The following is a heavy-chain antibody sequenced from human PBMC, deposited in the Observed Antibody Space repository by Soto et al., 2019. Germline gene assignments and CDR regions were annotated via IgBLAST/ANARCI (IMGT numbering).Heavy chain of an antibody. CDR3: ARRTGRYSYGYYYGMDV. CDR1: GGSISSGGYY. V-gene: IGHV4-31*03. D-gene: IGHD5-18*01. CDR2: IYYSGST. J-gene: IGHJ6*02. Sequence: SETLSLTCTVSGGSISSGGYYWSWIRQHPGKGLEWIGYIYYSGSTYYNPSLKSRVTISVDTSKNQFSLKLSSVAAADTAVYYCARRTGRYSYGYYYGMDVWGQGTTVTVSS.